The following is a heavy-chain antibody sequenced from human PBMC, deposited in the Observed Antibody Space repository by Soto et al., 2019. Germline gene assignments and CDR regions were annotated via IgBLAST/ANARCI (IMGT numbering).Heavy chain of an antibody. J-gene: IGHJ5*02. CDR3: ATNMYSSTWYWFDP. V-gene: IGHV3-48*02. Sequence: EVQLVESGGGLIQPGGSLRLSCAASGFTFRFYSMNWVRQAPGKGLEWVSYISGSSSTIYYADSVKGRFTISRDNAKNSLYLQMDSLRDEDTAVYYCATNMYSSTWYWFDPWGQGTLVTVSS. CDR1: GFTFRFYS. D-gene: IGHD6-13*01. CDR2: ISGSSSTI.